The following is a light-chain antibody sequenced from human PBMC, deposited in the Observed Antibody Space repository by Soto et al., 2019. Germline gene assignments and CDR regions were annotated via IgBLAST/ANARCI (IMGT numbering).Light chain of an antibody. CDR3: QQYRSWPRT. Sequence: EIVMTHSPATLSLSPGEIATLSCRASQSVSSNLAWYQQKPGQAPRLLIYGASTRATDMSGTFSGRGSGTEFTLTISNVRPEDFAVYYCQQYRSWPRTFGQGTKVDIK. CDR2: GAS. J-gene: IGKJ1*01. CDR1: QSVSSN. V-gene: IGKV3-15*01.